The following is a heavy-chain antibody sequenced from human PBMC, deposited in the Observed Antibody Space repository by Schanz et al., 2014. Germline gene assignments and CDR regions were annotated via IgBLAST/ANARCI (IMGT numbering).Heavy chain of an antibody. CDR1: GDTFRSYT. CDR3: ARPGYGPSLTH. CDR2: VIPITGIT. J-gene: IGHJ4*02. D-gene: IGHD5-12*01. Sequence: QVQLVQSGAEVKKPGSSVKVSCKASGDTFRSYTINWVRHAPGQGLEWMGRVIPITGITNYAQKFQGRVTFTADKSTSPAFLEMNSLRSEDTAVYYCARPGYGPSLTHWGQGTLVTVSS. V-gene: IGHV1-69*02.